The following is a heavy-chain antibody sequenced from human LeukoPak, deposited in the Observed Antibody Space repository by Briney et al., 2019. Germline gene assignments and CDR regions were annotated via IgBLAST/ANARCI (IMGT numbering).Heavy chain of an antibody. D-gene: IGHD5-12*01. CDR1: GYTFTSYA. J-gene: IGHJ4*02. CDR3: ARGKYSGYDYLWDY. Sequence: ASVKVSCKASGYTFTSYAMNWVRQAPGQGLEWMGWINTNTGNPTYAQGFTGRFVFSLDTSVSTAYPQISSLKAEDTAVYYCARGKYSGYDYLWDYWGQGTLVTVSS. CDR2: INTNTGNP. V-gene: IGHV7-4-1*02.